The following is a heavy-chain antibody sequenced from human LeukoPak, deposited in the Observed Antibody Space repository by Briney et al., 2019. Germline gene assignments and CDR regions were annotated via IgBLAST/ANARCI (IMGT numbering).Heavy chain of an antibody. Sequence: PSETLSLTCTVSGGSISSYYWSWIRQPPGKGLEWIGYIYYSGSTNYNPSPKSRVTISVDTSKNQFSLKLSSVTAADTAVYYCASYDFWSGYHDWGQGTLVTVSS. CDR2: IYYSGST. CDR1: GGSISSYY. D-gene: IGHD3-3*01. V-gene: IGHV4-59*01. J-gene: IGHJ4*02. CDR3: ASYDFWSGYHD.